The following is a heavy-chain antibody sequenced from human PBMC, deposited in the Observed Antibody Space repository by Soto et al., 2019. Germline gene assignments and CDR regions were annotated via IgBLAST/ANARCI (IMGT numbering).Heavy chain of an antibody. CDR3: SRWDGYGDY. D-gene: IGHD3-16*01. CDR2: ISVGGDRK. J-gene: IGHJ4*02. CDR1: GFSVSSYS. Sequence: DVQLLQSGGGLVQPGGSLRVSCAASGFSVSSYSMTWVRQAPGKGLEYVSGISVGGDRKFYADSVKGRFTVSRDNSKNILSLPMDGLRVDDRAIYSCSRWDGYGDYWGQGALVTVSS. V-gene: IGHV3-23*01.